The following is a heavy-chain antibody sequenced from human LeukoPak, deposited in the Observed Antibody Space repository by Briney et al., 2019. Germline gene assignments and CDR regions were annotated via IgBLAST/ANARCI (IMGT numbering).Heavy chain of an antibody. Sequence: PGRSLRLSCTASGFTFGDYAMSWVRQAPGKGLEWVGFIRSKAYGGTTEYAASVKGRFTISRDDSKSIAYLQMNSLKTEDTAVYYCTRDEALSYGGNDHDAFDNWGQGTMVTVSS. CDR2: IRSKAYGGTT. V-gene: IGHV3-49*04. J-gene: IGHJ3*02. CDR3: TRDEALSYGGNDHDAFDN. D-gene: IGHD4-23*01. CDR1: GFTFGDYA.